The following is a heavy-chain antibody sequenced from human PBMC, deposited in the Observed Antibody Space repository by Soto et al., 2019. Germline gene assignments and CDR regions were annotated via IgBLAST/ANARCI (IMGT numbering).Heavy chain of an antibody. CDR2: ISGSGGNT. D-gene: IGHD3-10*01. CDR1: RFTFSTYG. V-gene: IGHV3-23*01. J-gene: IGHJ5*02. CDR3: AKSAMIRGGGWFDP. Sequence: EVQLLESGGGLVQPGGSLRLSCAASRFTFSTYGMSWVRQALGKGLEWVSDISGSGGNTYYADSVKGRFTISRDNSKNTRYLQMNSLRAEDTAVYYCAKSAMIRGGGWFDPWGQGTLVTVSS.